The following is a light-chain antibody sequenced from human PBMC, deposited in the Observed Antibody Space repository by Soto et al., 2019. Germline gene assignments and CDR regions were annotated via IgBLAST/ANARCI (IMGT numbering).Light chain of an antibody. V-gene: IGKV3-15*01. CDR1: QSVSSY. J-gene: IGKJ2*01. Sequence: EIVMTQSPATLSVSPGGRATLSCRACQSVSSYLAWYQQRPGQPPRLLIYRASTRATNIPARFSGSGSGTEFSLTISSLQSEDFAVYYCQQYSTWPPRYTFGQGTKLEI. CDR2: RAS. CDR3: QQYSTWPPRYT.